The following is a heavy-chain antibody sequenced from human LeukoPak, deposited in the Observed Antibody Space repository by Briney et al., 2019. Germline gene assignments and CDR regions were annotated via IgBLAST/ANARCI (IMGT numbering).Heavy chain of an antibody. Sequence: SETLSLTCTVSGGSISSYYWSWIRQPPGKGLEWIGYIYYSGSTNYNPSLKSRVTISVDTSKNQFSLKLSSVTAADTAVYYCATTDPPLPSLGSGWYVYWGQGTLVTVSS. V-gene: IGHV4-59*08. D-gene: IGHD6-19*01. CDR1: GGSISSYY. CDR2: IYYSGST. CDR3: ATTDPPLPSLGSGWYVY. J-gene: IGHJ4*02.